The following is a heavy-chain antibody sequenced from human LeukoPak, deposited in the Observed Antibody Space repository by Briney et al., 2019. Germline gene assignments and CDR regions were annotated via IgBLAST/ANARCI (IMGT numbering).Heavy chain of an antibody. CDR1: GYSFTSYW. V-gene: IGHV5-51*01. Sequence: KPGESLKISCKGSGYSFTSYWIGWVRQMPGKGLEWMGIIYPGDSDTRYSPSFQGQVTISADKSISTAYLQWSSVKASDTAMYYCARHDDGDGYSGFDAFDIWGQGTMVTVSS. D-gene: IGHD5-24*01. J-gene: IGHJ3*02. CDR3: ARHDDGDGYSGFDAFDI. CDR2: IYPGDSDT.